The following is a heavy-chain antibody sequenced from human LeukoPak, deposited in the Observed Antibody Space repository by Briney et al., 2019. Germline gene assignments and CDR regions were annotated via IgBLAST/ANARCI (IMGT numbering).Heavy chain of an antibody. CDR1: GGSFSGYY. V-gene: IGHV4-34*01. Sequence: KPSETLSLTCAVYGGSFSGYYWSWIRQPPGKGLEWIGEINHSGSTNYNPSLKSRVTISVDTSKNQFSLKLSSVTAADTAVYYCARRIAAAGTRAFDIWGQGTMVTVSS. J-gene: IGHJ3*02. CDR2: INHSGST. CDR3: ARRIAAAGTRAFDI. D-gene: IGHD6-13*01.